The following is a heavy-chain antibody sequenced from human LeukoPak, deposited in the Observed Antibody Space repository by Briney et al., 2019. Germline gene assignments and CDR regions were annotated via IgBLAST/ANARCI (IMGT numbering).Heavy chain of an antibody. Sequence: TGGSLRLSCAASGFTFSDYYMSWIRQAPGKGLEWVSYISSSGSTIYYADSVKGRFTISRDNAKNSLYLQMNSLRAEDTAVYYCARDAAGYSSIAGVHWFDPWGQGTLVTVSS. V-gene: IGHV3-11*01. J-gene: IGHJ5*02. CDR1: GFTFSDYY. D-gene: IGHD6-13*01. CDR3: ARDAAGYSSIAGVHWFDP. CDR2: ISSSGSTI.